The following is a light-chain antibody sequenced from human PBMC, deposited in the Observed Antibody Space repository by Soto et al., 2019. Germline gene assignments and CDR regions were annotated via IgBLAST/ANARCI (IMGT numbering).Light chain of an antibody. CDR3: QQLNDRRFS. Sequence: EIVLTQSPATLSLSPGERATLSCRASQSVSSYLAWYQQKPGQAPRLLIYDASNRATGIPARFSGSGSGTDFTLTISSLEPEDFAVYYCQQLNDRRFSFGQGTKLDIK. CDR1: QSVSSY. CDR2: DAS. V-gene: IGKV3-11*01. J-gene: IGKJ2*01.